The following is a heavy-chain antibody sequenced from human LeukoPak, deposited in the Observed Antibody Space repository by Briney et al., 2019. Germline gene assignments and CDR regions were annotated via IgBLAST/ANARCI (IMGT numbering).Heavy chain of an antibody. CDR1: GFTFSSYS. CDR2: ISRSSSYI. D-gene: IGHD5-12*01. CDR3: ARESSGYGIDY. J-gene: IGHJ4*02. V-gene: IGHV3-21*01. Sequence: GGSLRLSCAASGFTFSSYSMNWVRQAPGKGLEWVSSISRSSSYIYYADSVKGRFTISRDNAKNSLYLQMNSLRAEDTAVYYCARESSGYGIDYWGQGTLVTVSS.